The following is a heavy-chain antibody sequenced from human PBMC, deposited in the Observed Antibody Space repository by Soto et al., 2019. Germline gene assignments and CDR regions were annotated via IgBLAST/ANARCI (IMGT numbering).Heavy chain of an antibody. CDR1: GGSISSGGYY. J-gene: IGHJ5*02. CDR3: ARDSGSIVGATTTTNWFDP. V-gene: IGHV4-31*03. CDR2: IYYSGST. Sequence: SETLSLTCTVSGGSISSGGYYWSWIRQHPGKGLEWIGYIYYSGSTYYNPSLKSRVTISVDTSKNQSSLKLSSVTAADTAVYYCARDSGSIVGATTTTNWFDPWGQGTLVTVSS. D-gene: IGHD1-26*01.